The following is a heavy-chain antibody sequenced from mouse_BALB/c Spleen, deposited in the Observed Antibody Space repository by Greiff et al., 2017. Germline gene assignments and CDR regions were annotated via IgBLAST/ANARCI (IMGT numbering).Heavy chain of an antibody. CDR2: INPSTGYT. V-gene: IGHV1-7*01. Sequence: QVQLQQSGAELAKPGASVKMSCKASGYTFTSYWMHWVKQRPGQGLEWIGYINPSTGYTEYNQKFKDKATLTADKSSSTAYMQLSSLTSEDSAVYYCARSSCDDYAMDYWGQGTSVTVSS. D-gene: IGHD2-13*01. CDR3: ARSSCDDYAMDY. CDR1: GYTFTSYW. J-gene: IGHJ4*01.